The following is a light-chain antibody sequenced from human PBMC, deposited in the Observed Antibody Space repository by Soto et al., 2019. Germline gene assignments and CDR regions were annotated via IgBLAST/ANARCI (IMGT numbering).Light chain of an antibody. Sequence: SVLTQPASVSGSPGQSITISCTGTSSDVGGYNYVSWYQQHPGKAPKLMIYEVSNRPSGVSNRFSGSKSGTTASLTISGLQAEDEADYYCSSYTSSSTLYVFGTGTKVTVL. CDR3: SSYTSSSTLYV. J-gene: IGLJ1*01. V-gene: IGLV2-14*01. CDR1: SSDVGGYNY. CDR2: EVS.